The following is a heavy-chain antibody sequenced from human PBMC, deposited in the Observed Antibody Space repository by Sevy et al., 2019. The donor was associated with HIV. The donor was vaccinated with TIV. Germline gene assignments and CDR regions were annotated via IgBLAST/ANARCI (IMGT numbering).Heavy chain of an antibody. CDR2: IKSIANGETI. CDR3: TTPTFRSVTGSSYYYFSLDV. J-gene: IGHJ6*02. CDR1: GFTFNNVW. V-gene: IGHV3-15*01. Sequence: GGSLRLSCVASGFTFNNVWMSWVRQAPGKGLEWVGRIKSIANGETIDYAAPVKGRLTISRDDSKNTGYLQMNSLKTDDTGVYYVTTPTFRSVTGSSYYYFSLDVWGQGTTVTVSS. D-gene: IGHD3-10*01.